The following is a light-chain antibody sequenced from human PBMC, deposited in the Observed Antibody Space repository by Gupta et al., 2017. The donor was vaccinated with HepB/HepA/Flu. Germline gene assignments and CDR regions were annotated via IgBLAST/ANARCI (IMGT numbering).Light chain of an antibody. CDR1: SSDVENYNL. CDR3: CSYAGSSTVV. J-gene: IGLJ2*01. CDR2: EVS. Sequence: QSALTQPASVSGSPGQSIAISCTGTSSDVENYNLVSWYQQHPGKAPKLMIFEVSQRPAGVSNRFSGSKSGNTASLTISELQEEDEADYFCCSYAGSSTVVFGGGTKLTVL. V-gene: IGLV2-23*02.